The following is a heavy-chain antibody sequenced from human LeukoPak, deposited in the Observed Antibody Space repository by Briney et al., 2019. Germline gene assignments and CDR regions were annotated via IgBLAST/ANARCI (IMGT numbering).Heavy chain of an antibody. V-gene: IGHV4-39*01. D-gene: IGHD3-22*01. CDR1: GGSISSSSYY. CDR2: MYYSGST. CDR3: VRLNGGYYEAIFDY. J-gene: IGHJ4*02. Sequence: KTSETLSLTCTVSGGSISSSSYYWGWIRQPPGKGLECIGSMYYSGSTYYNPPLKSRVTISVDTSKNQFSLTLRSVTAADTAVYYCVRLNGGYYEAIFDYWGQGTLVTVSS.